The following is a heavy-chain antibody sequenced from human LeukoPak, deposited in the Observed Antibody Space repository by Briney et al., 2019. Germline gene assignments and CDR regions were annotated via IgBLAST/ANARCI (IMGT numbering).Heavy chain of an antibody. D-gene: IGHD3-3*01. Sequence: SQTLSLTCAISGDSVSSNSAAWNWIRQSPSRGLEWLGRTYYRSKWYNDYAVSVKSRITINPDTSKNQFSLQLNSVTPDDTAVYYCARFRTRTGPFGVAIRYWDAFDIWGQGTMVTVSS. J-gene: IGHJ3*02. V-gene: IGHV6-1*01. CDR3: ARFRTRTGPFGVAIRYWDAFDI. CDR2: TYYRSKWYN. CDR1: GDSVSSNSAA.